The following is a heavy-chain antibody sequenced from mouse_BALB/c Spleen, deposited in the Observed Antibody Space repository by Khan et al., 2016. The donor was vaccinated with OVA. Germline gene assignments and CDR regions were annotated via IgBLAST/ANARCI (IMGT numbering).Heavy chain of an antibody. Sequence: VQLQESGPGLVQPSQSLSITCTVSGFSLTSYGVPWVRPSPGKGLEWLGVIWSGRSTDYYAAFISRLIISKDNTTSQVFFKMNILQANDTAIYYCARNFYDYGSRNAMDYWGQGTSVTVSS. J-gene: IGHJ4*01. CDR1: GFSLTSYG. CDR2: IWSGRST. V-gene: IGHV2-2*02. D-gene: IGHD1-1*01. CDR3: ARNFYDYGSRNAMDY.